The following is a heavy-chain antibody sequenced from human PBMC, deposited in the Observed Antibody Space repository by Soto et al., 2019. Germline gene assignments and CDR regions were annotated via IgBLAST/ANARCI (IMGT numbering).Heavy chain of an antibody. Sequence: ASVKVSCKASRYTFTSYYIHWVRQAPGQGLEWMGVINPSGGSTSYAQNFQGRVTMTRDTSTSTVYMELSSLRSEDTAVYYCVRESTPTRWFDPWGQGTLVTVSS. D-gene: IGHD2-2*01. CDR2: INPSGGST. V-gene: IGHV1-46*03. CDR3: VRESTPTRWFDP. J-gene: IGHJ5*02. CDR1: RYTFTSYY.